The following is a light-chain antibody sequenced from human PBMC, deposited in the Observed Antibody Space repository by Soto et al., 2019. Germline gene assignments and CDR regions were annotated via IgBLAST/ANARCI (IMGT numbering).Light chain of an antibody. CDR1: QTVTSNY. CDR2: GAS. CDR3: QQYNNWPPWT. J-gene: IGKJ1*01. V-gene: IGKV3-20*01. Sequence: EPVLTQSPGTLSLSTGERATLSCGASQTVTSNYLAWYQQKPGQAPRLLIFGASIRVTGIPDRFIGSGSGTDFTLTISRLEPEDFAVYYCQQYNNWPPWTFGQGTKVDIK.